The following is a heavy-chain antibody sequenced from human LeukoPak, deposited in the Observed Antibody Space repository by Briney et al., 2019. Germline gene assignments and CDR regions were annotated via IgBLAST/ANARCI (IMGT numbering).Heavy chain of an antibody. CDR3: ARGETRLNYDFWSGGEYYYYMDV. Sequence: SETLSLTCTVSGGSISSGGYYWSWIRQHPGKGLEWIGYIYYSGSTYYNPSLKSRVTISVDTSKNQFSLKLSSVTAADTAVYYCARGETRLNYDFWSGGEYYYYMDVWGKGTTVTVSS. J-gene: IGHJ6*03. D-gene: IGHD3-3*01. CDR2: IYYSGST. CDR1: GGSISSGGYY. V-gene: IGHV4-31*03.